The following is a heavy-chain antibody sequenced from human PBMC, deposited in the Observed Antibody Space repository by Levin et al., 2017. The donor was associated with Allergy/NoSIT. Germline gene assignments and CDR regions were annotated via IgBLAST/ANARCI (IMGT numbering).Heavy chain of an antibody. Sequence: SETLSLTCVVYGGSFSGYEWGWIRHSPGEGLEWIGEVDHSGYPKYNPSLKSRVTISVDTSKNQLSLKLASVTAADTALYYWARRAGDFDSWGQGSLVTVSS. V-gene: IGHV4-34*01. CDR1: GGSFSGYE. D-gene: IGHD4-17*01. J-gene: IGHJ5*01. CDR3: ARRAGDFDS. CDR2: VDHSGYP.